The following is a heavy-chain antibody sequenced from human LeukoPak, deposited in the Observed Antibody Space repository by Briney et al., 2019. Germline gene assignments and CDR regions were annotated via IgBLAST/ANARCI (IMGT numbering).Heavy chain of an antibody. Sequence: AGGSLRLSCAASGFTFSSSWMHWVRQAPGKGLVWVSRINGDGSGTKYADSVMGRFTISRDNAKNTLYLQMNSLRAEDTAVYYCAKELVVRAGDYFDYWGQGTLVTVSS. CDR2: INGDGSGT. CDR3: AKELVVRAGDYFDY. V-gene: IGHV3-74*03. CDR1: GFTFSSSW. D-gene: IGHD2-2*01. J-gene: IGHJ4*02.